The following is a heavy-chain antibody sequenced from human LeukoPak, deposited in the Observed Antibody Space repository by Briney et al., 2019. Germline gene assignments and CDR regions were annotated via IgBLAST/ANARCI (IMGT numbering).Heavy chain of an antibody. CDR3: AKDQGLGGKPHDAFDI. CDR2: ISWNSGSI. Sequence: GRSLRLSCAASGFTFDDYAMHWVRQAPGKGLEWVSGISWNSGSIGYADSVKGRFTISRDNAKTSLYLQMNSLKAEDTALYYCAKDQGLGGKPHDAFDIWGQGTMVTVSS. V-gene: IGHV3-9*01. D-gene: IGHD6-19*01. J-gene: IGHJ3*02. CDR1: GFTFDDYA.